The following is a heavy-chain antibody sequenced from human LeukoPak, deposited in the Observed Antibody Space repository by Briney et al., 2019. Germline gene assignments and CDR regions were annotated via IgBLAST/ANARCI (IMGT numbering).Heavy chain of an antibody. CDR1: GGSFSGYY. Sequence: PSETLSLTCAVYGGSFSGYYWSWIRQPPGKGLEWIGEINHSGSTNYNPSLKSRVTISVDTSKNQISLKLSSVTAADTAVYYCAVGYYYGSGSYLDYWGQGTLVTVSS. CDR2: INHSGST. V-gene: IGHV4-34*01. D-gene: IGHD3-10*01. CDR3: AVGYYYGSGSYLDY. J-gene: IGHJ4*02.